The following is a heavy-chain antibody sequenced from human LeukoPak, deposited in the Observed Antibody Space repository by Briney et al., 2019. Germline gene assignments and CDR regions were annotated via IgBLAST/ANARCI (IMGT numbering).Heavy chain of an antibody. CDR2: MYYSGST. J-gene: IGHJ4*02. CDR3: ARGGLRFLEWLFKEVFDY. V-gene: IGHV4-39*01. CDR1: GGSISSSTSC. D-gene: IGHD3-3*01. Sequence: PSETLSLTCTVSGGSISSSTSCWSWVRQPPGKGLEWIGCMYYSGSTYYGSSLKGRVTISLDTPKNQFSLRLNSVTASDTAVYYCARGGLRFLEWLFKEVFDYWGQGTLVTVSS.